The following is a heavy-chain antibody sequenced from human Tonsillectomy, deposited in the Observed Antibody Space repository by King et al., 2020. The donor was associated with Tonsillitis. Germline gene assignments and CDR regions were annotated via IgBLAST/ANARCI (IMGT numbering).Heavy chain of an antibody. J-gene: IGHJ4*02. D-gene: IGHD3-3*01. CDR1: GFTFSGYG. CDR2: ISSDSSYR. CDR3: ASTYDCWSCY. V-gene: IGHV3-21*01. Sequence: VQLVESGGGLVKPGGSLRLSCAASGFTFSGYGMIWVRQAPGKGLEWVSSISSDSSYRYYGDSVKGRFTISRDNAKKSLYLQMNSLRAEDTAVYYCASTYDCWSCYWGQGTLVTVSS.